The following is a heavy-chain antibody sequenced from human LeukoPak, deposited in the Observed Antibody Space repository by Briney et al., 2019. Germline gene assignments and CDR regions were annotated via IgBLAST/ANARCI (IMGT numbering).Heavy chain of an antibody. J-gene: IGHJ4*02. D-gene: IGHD3-22*01. CDR2: IYPSGST. CDR1: GGSISSYY. Sequence: SETLSLTCTVSGGSISSYYWNWLRQPAGKGLEWIGRIYPSGSTNYNPSLKSRVTMSVDTSKNQFSLKLSSVTAADTAVYYCARHRSRDTMIVRDYFDYWAREPWSPSPQ. CDR3: ARHRSRDTMIVRDYFDY. V-gene: IGHV4-4*07.